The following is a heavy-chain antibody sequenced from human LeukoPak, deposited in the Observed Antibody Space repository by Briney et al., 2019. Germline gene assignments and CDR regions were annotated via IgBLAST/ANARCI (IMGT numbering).Heavy chain of an antibody. CDR2: IGTSSTYI. CDR3: ARRSAAKDAFDI. Sequence: KPGGSLRLYCAASGFTFSSYTMNWVRQAPGKGLEWASSIGTSSTYIYYADSVKGRFSISRDNAKNTLYLQMNSLRAEDTAVYYCARRSAAKDAFDIWGQGTMVTVSS. CDR1: GFTFSSYT. V-gene: IGHV3-21*01. D-gene: IGHD6-25*01. J-gene: IGHJ3*02.